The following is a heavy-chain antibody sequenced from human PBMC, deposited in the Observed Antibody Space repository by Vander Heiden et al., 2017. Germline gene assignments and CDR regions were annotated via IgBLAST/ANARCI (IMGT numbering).Heavy chain of an antibody. CDR2: IIPIFGTA. J-gene: IGHJ5*02. V-gene: IGHV1-69*01. CDR3: AGEVVGQGNWFDP. Sequence: QVQLLQPAGVVKKPGSAVKVACKASGATFSSYAISWVRQAPGQGLEWMGGIIPIFGTANYAQKFQGRVTITADESTSTAYMELSSLRSEDTAVYYCAGEVVGQGNWFDPWGQGTLVTVSS. D-gene: IGHD2-15*01. CDR1: GATFSSYA.